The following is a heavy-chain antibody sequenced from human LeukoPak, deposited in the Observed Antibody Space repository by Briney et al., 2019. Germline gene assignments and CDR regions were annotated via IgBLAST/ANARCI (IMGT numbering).Heavy chain of an antibody. V-gene: IGHV3-30*02. D-gene: IGHD3-16*01. J-gene: IGHJ3*02. CDR3: AKGGPFTPRPFDI. CDR2: IRYDGSNK. Sequence: GGSLRLSCAASGFTFSSYGMHWVRQAPGKGLEWVAFIRYDGSNKYYADSVKGRFTISRDNSKNTLYLQMNSLRAEDTAVYYCAKGGPFTPRPFDIWGQGTMVTVSS. CDR1: GFTFSSYG.